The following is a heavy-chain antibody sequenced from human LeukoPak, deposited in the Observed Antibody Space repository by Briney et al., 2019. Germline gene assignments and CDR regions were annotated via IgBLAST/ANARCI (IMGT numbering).Heavy chain of an antibody. D-gene: IGHD6-13*01. J-gene: IGHJ4*02. CDR1: GGSFSGYY. CDR3: ARQQGDYVDY. Sequence: PSETLSLTCAVYGGSFSGYYWSWIRQPPGKGLEWIREINHSGSTNYNPSLKSRVIISVDTSKNHFSLKLNSVTAADTAVYHCARQQGDYVDYWGQGTLVTVSS. CDR2: INHSGST. V-gene: IGHV4-34*01.